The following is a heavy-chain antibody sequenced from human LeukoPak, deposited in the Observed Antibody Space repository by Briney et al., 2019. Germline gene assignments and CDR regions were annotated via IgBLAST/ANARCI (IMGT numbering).Heavy chain of an antibody. D-gene: IGHD6-19*01. Sequence: SETLSLTCTVSGGSISSRSYYWGWIRQPPGKGLEWIGSIYYSGSTYYDPSLKSRVTISVDTSKNQFSLKLSSVTAADTAVYYCARLQIAVAAHYFDYWGQGTLVTVPS. CDR3: ARLQIAVAAHYFDY. J-gene: IGHJ4*02. V-gene: IGHV4-39*01. CDR1: GGSISSRSYY. CDR2: IYYSGST.